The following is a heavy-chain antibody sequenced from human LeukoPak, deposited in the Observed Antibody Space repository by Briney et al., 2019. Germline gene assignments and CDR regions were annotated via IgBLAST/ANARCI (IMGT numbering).Heavy chain of an antibody. CDR3: ARETYNGRYYYFDY. Sequence: ASVKVSCKASGYTFTSYDINWVRQATGQGLEWMGWMNTNSGNTGHAQKFQGRLTMTRDTSTNTAYMELSSLRSDDTAVYFCARETYNGRYYYFDYWGQGTLVTVPS. CDR2: MNTNSGNT. CDR1: GYTFTSYD. J-gene: IGHJ4*02. D-gene: IGHD1-26*01. V-gene: IGHV1-8*01.